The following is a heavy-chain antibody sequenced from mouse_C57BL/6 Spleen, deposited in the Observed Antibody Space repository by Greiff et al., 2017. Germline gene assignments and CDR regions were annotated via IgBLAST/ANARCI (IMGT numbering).Heavy chain of an antibody. CDR2: IRNKANNHAT. D-gene: IGHD1-1*01. Sequence: EVLLQESGGGLVQPGGSMKLSCAASGFTFSDAWMAWVRQSPEKGLEWVAEIRNKANNHATYYAESVKGRFTISRDDSKSSVNLQMNSLRAEGTGIYYCTTDYCSSYGWYFDVWGKGTTVTVSS. CDR3: TTDYCSSYGWYFDV. V-gene: IGHV6-6*01. CDR1: GFTFSDAW. J-gene: IGHJ1*03.